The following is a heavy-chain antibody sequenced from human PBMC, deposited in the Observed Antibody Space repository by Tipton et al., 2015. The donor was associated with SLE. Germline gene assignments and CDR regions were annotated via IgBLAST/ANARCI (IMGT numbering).Heavy chain of an antibody. J-gene: IGHJ2*01. CDR1: GGSVSSGSYY. V-gene: IGHV4-61*01. Sequence: TLSLTCTVSGGSVSSGSYYWSWIRQPPGKGLEWIGSIYYSGSTNYNPSLKSRVTISVDTSKNQFSLKLSSVTAADTAVYYCARGGIAAAGRRFWYVDLWGRGTLVTVSS. CDR3: ARGGIAAAGRRFWYVDL. CDR2: IYYSGST. D-gene: IGHD6-13*01.